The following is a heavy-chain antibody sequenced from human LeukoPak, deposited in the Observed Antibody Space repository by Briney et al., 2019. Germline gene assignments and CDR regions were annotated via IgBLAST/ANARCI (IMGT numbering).Heavy chain of an antibody. V-gene: IGHV4-39*07. D-gene: IGHD4-17*01. CDR1: GGSISSSSYY. Sequence: PSETLSLTCTVSGGSISSSSYYWGWIRQPPGKGLEWIGSIYYSGSTYYNPSLKSRVTISVDTSKNQFSLKLSSVTAADTAVYYCARVLYYGDYAVDYWGQGTLVTVSS. CDR2: IYYSGST. CDR3: ARVLYYGDYAVDY. J-gene: IGHJ4*02.